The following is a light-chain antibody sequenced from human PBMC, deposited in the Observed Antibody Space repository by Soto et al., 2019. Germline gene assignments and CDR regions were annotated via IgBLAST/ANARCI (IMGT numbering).Light chain of an antibody. CDR1: QDISNF. V-gene: IGKV3-11*01. CDR3: QQFNTWPPVT. J-gene: IGKJ4*01. Sequence: EIVLAQSPATLSLSPGERATLSCRASQDISNFLAWYQQRPGQAPRLLIYDASNRATGIPARFSGSGSGTDFTLTISSLQSEDFAVYYCQQFNTWPPVTFGGGTKVEIK. CDR2: DAS.